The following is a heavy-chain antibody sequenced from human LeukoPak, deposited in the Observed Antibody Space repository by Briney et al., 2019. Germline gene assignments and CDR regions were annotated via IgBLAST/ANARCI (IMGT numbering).Heavy chain of an antibody. D-gene: IGHD6-19*01. V-gene: IGHV1-69*04. CDR3: ARDSRWLDDYYYYYGMDV. Sequence: SVKVSCKASGGTFSSYAISWVRQAPGQGLEWMGRIIPILGIANYAQKFQGRVTITADKSTSTAYMELSRLRSDDTAVYYCARDSRWLDDYYYYYGMDVWGQGTTVTVSS. CDR2: IIPILGIA. CDR1: GGTFSSYA. J-gene: IGHJ6*02.